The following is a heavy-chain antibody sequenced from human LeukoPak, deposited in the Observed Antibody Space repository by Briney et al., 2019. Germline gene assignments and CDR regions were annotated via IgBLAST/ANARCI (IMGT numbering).Heavy chain of an antibody. J-gene: IGHJ4*02. CDR1: GFTFSSYA. Sequence: GGSLRLSCAASGFTFSSYAMSWVRQAPGKGLEWVSAISGSGGSTYYADSVKGRFTISRDNSKNTLYLQVNSLRAEDTAVYYCAKVHGCSGGSCYYPYDYWGQGTLVTVSS. CDR3: AKVHGCSGGSCYYPYDY. D-gene: IGHD2-15*01. CDR2: ISGSGGST. V-gene: IGHV3-23*01.